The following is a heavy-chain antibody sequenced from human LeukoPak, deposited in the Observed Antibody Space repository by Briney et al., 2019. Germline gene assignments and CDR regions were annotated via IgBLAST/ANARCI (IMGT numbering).Heavy chain of an antibody. J-gene: IGHJ4*02. CDR2: ISYDGSNK. CDR3: ARDRPHGPFDY. V-gene: IGHV3-30-3*01. D-gene: IGHD5-24*01. CDR1: GFTFSSYA. Sequence: TGGSLRLSCAASGFTFSSYAMHWVRQAPGKGLEWVAVISYDGSNKYYADSVKGRFTISRDNSKNTLYLQMNSLRAEDTAVYYCARDRPHGPFDYWGQGTLVTVSS.